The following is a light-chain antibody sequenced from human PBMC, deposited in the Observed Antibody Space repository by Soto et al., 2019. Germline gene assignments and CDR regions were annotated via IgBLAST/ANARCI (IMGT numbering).Light chain of an antibody. J-gene: IGKJ1*01. Sequence: EIVLTQSPGTLSLSPGKRATLSCRASQSISSSYLAWYQQRPGQAPRLLIYGASSRATGIPDRFSGSGSGTEFTLTISRLEPEDFAVYYCQQYGSSSWTFGQGTNVEIK. CDR3: QQYGSSSWT. CDR1: QSISSSY. CDR2: GAS. V-gene: IGKV3-20*01.